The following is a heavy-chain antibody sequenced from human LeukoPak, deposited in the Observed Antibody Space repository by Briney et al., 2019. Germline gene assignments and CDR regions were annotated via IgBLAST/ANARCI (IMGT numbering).Heavy chain of an antibody. V-gene: IGHV3-53*01. CDR2: IYSGGST. J-gene: IGHJ4*02. CDR1: GFTVSSNY. D-gene: IGHD3-10*01. CDR3: ARDSYYYGRGLDY. Sequence: PGGSLRLSCAASGFTVSSNYMSWVRQAPGKGLEWVSVIYSGGSTYYADSVKGRFTISRDNSKNTLYLQMNSLRAEDTAVYYCARDSYYYGRGLDYWGQGTLVTVSS.